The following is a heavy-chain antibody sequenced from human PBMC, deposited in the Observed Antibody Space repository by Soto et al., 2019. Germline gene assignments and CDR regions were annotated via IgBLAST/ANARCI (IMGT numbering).Heavy chain of an antibody. CDR1: GYTFNKYS. Sequence: QVQLVQSGAEVKKPGASVKVSCTASGYTFNKYSITWVRQAPGQGLEWMGWISAYNGNTNFAQKVPGRVTMATDTSTSTAYMELRSLRSDDTAVYYCARGHGDYVGDFDYWGQGTLVTVSS. CDR2: ISAYNGNT. V-gene: IGHV1-18*01. CDR3: ARGHGDYVGDFDY. J-gene: IGHJ4*02. D-gene: IGHD4-17*01.